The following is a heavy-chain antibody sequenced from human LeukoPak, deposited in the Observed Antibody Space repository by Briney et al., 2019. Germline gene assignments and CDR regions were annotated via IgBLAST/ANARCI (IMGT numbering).Heavy chain of an antibody. CDR2: IYYSGST. V-gene: IGHV4-39*01. Sequence: SETLSLTCTVSGGSISSSSYYWGWIRQPPGKGLEWIGSIYYSGSTSYNPSLKSRITISVDASTNQFSLKLSSVTAADTAVYYCARHGRYYDILTGFYYWFDPWGQGTLVTVSS. CDR3: ARHGRYYDILTGFYYWFDP. CDR1: GGSISSSSYY. J-gene: IGHJ5*02. D-gene: IGHD3-9*01.